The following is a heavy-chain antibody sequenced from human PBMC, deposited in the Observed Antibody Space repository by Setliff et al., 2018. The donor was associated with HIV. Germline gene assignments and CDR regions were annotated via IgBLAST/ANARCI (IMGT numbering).Heavy chain of an antibody. CDR2: INQNGREK. Sequence: GGSLRLSCAASGFTFNHTWMSWVRQAPGKGLEWVANINQNGREKYYVDSVKGRFTISRDNAKDSLYLQMNSLRGEDTAVYYCAGSRGYFVKAEWGQGTLVTVSS. CDR3: AGSRGYFVKAE. CDR1: GFTFNHTW. D-gene: IGHD3-22*01. V-gene: IGHV3-7*01. J-gene: IGHJ4*02.